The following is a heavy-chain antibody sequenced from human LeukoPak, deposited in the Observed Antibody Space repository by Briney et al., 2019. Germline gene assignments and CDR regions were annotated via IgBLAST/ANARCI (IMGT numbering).Heavy chain of an antibody. J-gene: IGHJ5*02. CDR1: GGSISSGGYY. CDR2: IYYSGST. V-gene: IGHV4-31*03. Sequence: SETLSLTCTVSGGSISSGGYYWSWIRQHPGKGLEWIGYIYYSGSTYYNPPLKSRVTISVDTSKNQFSLKLSSVTAADTAVYYCARGSDGYDFWSGYCNWFDPWGQGTLVTVSS. D-gene: IGHD3-3*01. CDR3: ARGSDGYDFWSGYCNWFDP.